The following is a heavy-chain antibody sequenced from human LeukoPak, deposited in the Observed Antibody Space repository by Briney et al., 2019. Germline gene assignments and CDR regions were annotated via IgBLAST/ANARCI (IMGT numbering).Heavy chain of an antibody. Sequence: SKTLSLTCTVSGGSISSSSYYWGWIRQPPGKGLEWIGSIYYSGSTYYNPSLKSRVTISVDTSKNQFSLKLGSVTAADTAVYYCARTSRWEARNWFDPWGQGTLVTVSS. V-gene: IGHV4-39*01. D-gene: IGHD1-26*01. CDR3: ARTSRWEARNWFDP. J-gene: IGHJ5*02. CDR1: GGSISSSSYY. CDR2: IYYSGST.